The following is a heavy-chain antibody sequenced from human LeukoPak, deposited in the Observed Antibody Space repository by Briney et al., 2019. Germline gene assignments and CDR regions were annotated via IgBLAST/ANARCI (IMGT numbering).Heavy chain of an antibody. D-gene: IGHD6-19*01. CDR1: GFTFSSYE. J-gene: IGHJ6*03. CDR2: ISSSGSTI. CDR3: ARDYFGKGTYQWLVRRVHYMDV. V-gene: IGHV3-48*03. Sequence: GGSLRLSRAASGFTFSSYEMNWVRQAPGKGLEWVSYISSSGSTIYYADSVKGRFTISRDNAKNSLYLQMNSLRAEDTAVYYCARDYFGKGTYQWLVRRVHYMDVWGKGTTVTISS.